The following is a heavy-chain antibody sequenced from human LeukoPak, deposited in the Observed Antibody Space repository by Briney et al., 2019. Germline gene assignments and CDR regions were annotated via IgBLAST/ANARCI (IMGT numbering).Heavy chain of an antibody. J-gene: IGHJ4*02. V-gene: IGHV1-69*13. D-gene: IGHD3-3*01. CDR3: ARPRTYYDFWRGYPPFDY. CDR1: GGTFSNYA. CDR2: IITNYGTT. Sequence: GASVKVSCKASGGTFSNYAISWVRQAPGQGLEWMGGIITNYGTTNYAQKYQGRVTITADESTTTVYMELSSLRSEGTAVYYCARPRTYYDFWRGYPPFDYWGQGTLVTVSS.